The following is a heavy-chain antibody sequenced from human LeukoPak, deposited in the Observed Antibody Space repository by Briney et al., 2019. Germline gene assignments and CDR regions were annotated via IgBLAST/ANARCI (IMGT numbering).Heavy chain of an antibody. CDR3: ARGPAVAGTSIGHGMDV. CDR2: INHSGST. D-gene: IGHD6-19*01. V-gene: IGHV4-34*01. Sequence: SETLSLTCAVYGGSFSGYYWSWIRQPPGKGLEWFGEINHSGSTNYNPSLKSRVTRSVDTSKNQFSLKLSSVTAADTAVYYCARGPAVAGTSIGHGMDVWGQGTTVTVSS. CDR1: GGSFSGYY. J-gene: IGHJ6*02.